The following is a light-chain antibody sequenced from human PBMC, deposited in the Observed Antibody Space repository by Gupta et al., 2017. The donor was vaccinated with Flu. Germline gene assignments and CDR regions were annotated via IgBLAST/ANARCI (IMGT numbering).Light chain of an antibody. Sequence: QSVLTQPPSVSGAPGQRVTISCTGSSSNIGAGYDVHWYQQLPGTAPKLLIYGNSNRPSGVPDRFSGSQSGTSASLAITGLQAEDEADYYCQSYDSSFLVVFGGGTKLTVL. CDR1: SSNIGAGYD. J-gene: IGLJ2*01. CDR3: QSYDSSFLVV. V-gene: IGLV1-40*01. CDR2: GNS.